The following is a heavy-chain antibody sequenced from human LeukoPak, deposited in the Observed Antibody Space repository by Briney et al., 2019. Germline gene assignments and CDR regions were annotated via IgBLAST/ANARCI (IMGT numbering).Heavy chain of an antibody. D-gene: IGHD3-16*01. J-gene: IGHJ4*02. CDR3: GRDFWGNSDYFDY. CDR2: ISATSDTI. Sequence: GGSLRLSCAASGLIFSDYAMNWVRQAPGKGPEWISYISATSDTIYYADSVRGRFTVSRHSDKNSLFLQMNSLRDEDTAVYYCGRDFWGNSDYFDYWGEGALVTVSS. CDR1: GLIFSDYA. V-gene: IGHV3-48*02.